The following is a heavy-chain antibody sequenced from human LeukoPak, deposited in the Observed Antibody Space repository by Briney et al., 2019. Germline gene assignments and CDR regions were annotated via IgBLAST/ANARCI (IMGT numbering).Heavy chain of an antibody. CDR1: GFTFSSYA. Sequence: GGSLRLSCAASGFTFSSYAVRWVRQAPGKGLEWVSAIGGSGSSTFYADSVKGRFTISRDNSKNTLYLQMNSLRAEDTAIYYCTKATVISSGRVFDYWGQGTLVTVSS. CDR3: TKATVISSGRVFDY. J-gene: IGHJ4*02. V-gene: IGHV3-23*01. D-gene: IGHD6-19*01. CDR2: IGGSGSST.